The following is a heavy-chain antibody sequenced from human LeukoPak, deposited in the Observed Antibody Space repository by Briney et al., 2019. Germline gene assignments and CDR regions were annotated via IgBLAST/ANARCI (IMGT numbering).Heavy chain of an antibody. J-gene: IGHJ4*02. V-gene: IGHV3-30*04. Sequence: SGGSLRLSYTPSGFPLAIGSMRSASHPASRGLEWVGAVLYDGSMQYYADSVKGRFTISRDNSKNTLYLQMNSLRAEDTAVYYCARDQSTRSGSYPNYWGQGTLVTVSS. D-gene: IGHD1-26*01. CDR2: VLYDGSMQ. CDR3: ARDQSTRSGSYPNY. CDR1: GFPLAIGS.